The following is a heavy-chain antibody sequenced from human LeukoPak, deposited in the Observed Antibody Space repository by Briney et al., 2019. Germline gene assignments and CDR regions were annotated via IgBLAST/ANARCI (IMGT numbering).Heavy chain of an antibody. Sequence: SQTLSLTCTVSGGSISSGSYYWSWIRQPAGKGLEWIGRIYTSGSTNYNPSLKSRVTISVGTSRNQFSLKLSSVTAADTAVYYCARRVAAAAMYDYWGQGTLVTVSS. CDR3: ARRVAAAAMYDY. CDR1: GGSISSGSYY. D-gene: IGHD6-13*01. J-gene: IGHJ4*02. CDR2: IYTSGST. V-gene: IGHV4-61*02.